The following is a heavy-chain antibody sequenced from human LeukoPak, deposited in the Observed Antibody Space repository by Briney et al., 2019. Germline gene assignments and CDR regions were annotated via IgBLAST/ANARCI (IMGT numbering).Heavy chain of an antibody. CDR1: GFTFSSYG. D-gene: IGHD3-3*01. CDR3: AKDAHYMEYYFDY. J-gene: IGHJ4*02. V-gene: IGHV3-30*02. CDR2: IRYDGSNK. Sequence: DPGGSLRLSCAASGFTFSSYGMHWVRQAPGKGLEWVAFIRYDGSNKYYADSVKGRFTISRDNSKNTLYLQMNSLRAEDTAVYYCAKDAHYMEYYFDYWGQGTLVTVSS.